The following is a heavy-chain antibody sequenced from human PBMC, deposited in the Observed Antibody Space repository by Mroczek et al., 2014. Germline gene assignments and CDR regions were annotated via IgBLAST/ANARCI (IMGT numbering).Heavy chain of an antibody. V-gene: IGHV4-39*01. CDR2: IYYSGST. Sequence: QWQLQQWGPRTGEAFGDPVPHLHCLCGSISSSSYYWGWIRQPPGKGLEWIGSIYYSGSTYYNPSLKSQVTISVDTSKNQFSLKLSSVTAADTAVYYCASTPERELVSYYYYYMDVWGKGTTVTVSS. CDR1: GSISSSSYY. CDR3: ASTPERELVSYYYYYMDV. J-gene: IGHJ6*03. D-gene: IGHD1-26*01.